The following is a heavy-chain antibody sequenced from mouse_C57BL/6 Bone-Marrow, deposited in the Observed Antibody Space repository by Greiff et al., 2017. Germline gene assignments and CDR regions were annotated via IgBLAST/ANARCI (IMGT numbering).Heavy chain of an antibody. CDR1: GFTFSDYG. CDR2: ISSGGSTI. J-gene: IGHJ3*01. V-gene: IGHV5-17*01. CDR3: ARWFAY. Sequence: EVQLQESGGGLVKPGGSLKLSCAASGFTFSDYGMHWVRQAPEKGLEWVAYISSGGSTIYYADTVKGRFTISRDNAKNTLFLQMTSLRSEDTAMYYCARWFAYWGQGTLVTVSA.